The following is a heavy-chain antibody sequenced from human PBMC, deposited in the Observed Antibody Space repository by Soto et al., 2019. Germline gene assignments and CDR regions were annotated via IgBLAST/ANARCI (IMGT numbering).Heavy chain of an antibody. D-gene: IGHD6-13*01. CDR3: AKSAAAGSWPLGY. CDR2: IGMSGGNT. V-gene: IGHV3-23*01. Sequence: VGSLRLSCAVSGFTFNSYAITWVRQAPGKGLEWVSQIGMSGGNTYYADSVKGRFTISRDSSKSTVYLQMDSLRAEDTAVYYCAKSAAAGSWPLGYWGQGTLVTVSS. CDR1: GFTFNSYA. J-gene: IGHJ4*02.